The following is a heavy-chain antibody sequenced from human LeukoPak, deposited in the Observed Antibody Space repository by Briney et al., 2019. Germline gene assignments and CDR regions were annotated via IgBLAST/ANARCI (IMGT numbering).Heavy chain of an antibody. V-gene: IGHV3-20*04. D-gene: IGHD6-19*01. Sequence: GGSLRLSCAASGFTFDDYGMSWVRQAPGRGLEWVSGINWNGGSTGYADSVKGRFTISRDNAKNSLYLQMNSLRAEDTAVYYCARVGAVAGPQHIDYWGQGTLVTVSS. CDR3: ARVGAVAGPQHIDY. CDR2: INWNGGST. J-gene: IGHJ4*02. CDR1: GFTFDDYG.